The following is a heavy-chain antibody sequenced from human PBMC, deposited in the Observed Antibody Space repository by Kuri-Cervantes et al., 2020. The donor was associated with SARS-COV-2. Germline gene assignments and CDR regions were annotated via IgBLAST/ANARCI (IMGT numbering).Heavy chain of an antibody. CDR1: GYSFTNYG. D-gene: IGHD3-3*01. V-gene: IGHV1-18*04. CDR3: ARDFNDFWSGYATFDP. CDR2: ISAYNGNT. J-gene: IGHJ5*02. Sequence: GGSLRLSCKSSGYSFTNYGINWVRQAPGQGLEWMGWISAYNGNTIYAQKLQGRVTMTTDTSTSTAYMDLRSLRSDDTAVYYCARDFNDFWSGYATFDPWGQGTLVTVSS.